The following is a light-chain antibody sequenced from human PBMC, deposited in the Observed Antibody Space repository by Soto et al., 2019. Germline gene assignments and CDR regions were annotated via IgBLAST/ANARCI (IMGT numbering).Light chain of an antibody. CDR1: SGHSSYI. Sequence: QTVVTQSSSASASLGSSVKLTCTLSSGHSSYIIAWHQQQPGKAPRYLMKLEGSGSYNKGSGVPDRFSGSSSGADRYLTISHLQFEDEADYYCETWDSNPRVFGGGTQLTVL. V-gene: IGLV4-60*02. CDR2: LEGSGSY. CDR3: ETWDSNPRV. J-gene: IGLJ3*02.